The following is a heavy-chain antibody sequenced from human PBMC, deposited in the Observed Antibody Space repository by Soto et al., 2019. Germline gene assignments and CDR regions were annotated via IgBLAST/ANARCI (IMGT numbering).Heavy chain of an antibody. CDR2: ISYDGSNK. Sequence: GGSLRLSCAASGFTFSSYAMHWVRQAPGKGLEWVAVISYDGSNKYYADSVKDRFTISRDNSKNTLYLQMNSLRAEDTAVYYCARDNGYSSGWHDYWGQGTLVTVSS. D-gene: IGHD6-19*01. J-gene: IGHJ4*02. V-gene: IGHV3-30-3*01. CDR3: ARDNGYSSGWHDY. CDR1: GFTFSSYA.